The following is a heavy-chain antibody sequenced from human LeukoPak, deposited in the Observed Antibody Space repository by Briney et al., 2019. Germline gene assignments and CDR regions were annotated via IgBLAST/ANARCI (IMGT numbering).Heavy chain of an antibody. D-gene: IGHD6-6*01. CDR2: ISYVGSNK. V-gene: IGHV3-30*01. Sequence: GRSLRLSCAASGFTFSSYAMHWVRQAPGKGLEWVAVISYVGSNKYYADSVKGRFTISRDNSKNTLYLQRNSLRAADTAVYYCAGVEYSSSSSLAPCGRGQGTPVT. CDR1: GFTFSSYA. CDR3: AGVEYSSSSSLAPCG. J-gene: IGHJ4*01.